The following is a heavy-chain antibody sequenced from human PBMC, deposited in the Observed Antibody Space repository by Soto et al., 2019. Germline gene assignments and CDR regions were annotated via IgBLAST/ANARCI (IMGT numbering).Heavy chain of an antibody. Sequence: GGSLRLSCAASGFSFSNYAVTWVRQAPGKGLEWVSAVSASGGSTYYADSVKGRFTISRDNAKNTLYLQMNSLRAEDTAIYYCARGSKFRPFYYYVDVWGKGTTVVVSS. J-gene: IGHJ6*03. D-gene: IGHD3-10*01. CDR1: GFSFSNYA. CDR2: VSASGGST. V-gene: IGHV3-23*01. CDR3: ARGSKFRPFYYYVDV.